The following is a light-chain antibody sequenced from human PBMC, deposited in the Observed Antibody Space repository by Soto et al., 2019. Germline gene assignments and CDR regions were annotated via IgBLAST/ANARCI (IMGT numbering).Light chain of an antibody. CDR3: QHFGGTTFT. J-gene: IGKJ5*01. CDR2: GAS. CDR1: KSVSSSY. Sequence: EIVLTQSPGTLSLSPGEVATLSCRASKSVSSSYIAWYQQRPGQTHSLLIYGASTRDTGIRDRFSGSGSGTHFTLTISRLEPGDFAVYYCQHFGGTTFTFGQGTRLAI. V-gene: IGKV3-20*01.